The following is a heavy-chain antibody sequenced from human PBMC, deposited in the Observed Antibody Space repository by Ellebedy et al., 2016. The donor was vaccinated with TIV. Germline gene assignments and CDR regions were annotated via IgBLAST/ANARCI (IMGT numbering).Heavy chain of an antibody. J-gene: IGHJ4*02. CDR2: ISYDGSDN. V-gene: IGHV3-30*18. Sequence: GESLKISCAASGFTFRSYGMHWVRQAPGRGLEWLAVISYDGSDNSYGDSVKGRFTITRDNSKNTLYLQMNSLRVEDTAVYYCAKYSGSYYKFDHWGQGTLVTVSS. CDR1: GFTFRSYG. D-gene: IGHD1-26*01. CDR3: AKYSGSYYKFDH.